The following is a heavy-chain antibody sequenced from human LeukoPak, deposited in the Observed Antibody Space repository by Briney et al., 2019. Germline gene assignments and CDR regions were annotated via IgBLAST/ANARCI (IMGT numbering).Heavy chain of an antibody. CDR1: GGSISSGGYY. Sequence: PSQTLSLTCTVSGGSISSGGYYWSWLRQHPGKGLEGIGYIYYSGSTYYNPSLKSRVTISVDTSKNQVSLKLSSVTAADTAVYYCARGDYSETEIDYWGQGTLVTVSS. CDR3: ARGDYSETEIDY. CDR2: IYYSGST. V-gene: IGHV4-31*03. J-gene: IGHJ4*02. D-gene: IGHD4-11*01.